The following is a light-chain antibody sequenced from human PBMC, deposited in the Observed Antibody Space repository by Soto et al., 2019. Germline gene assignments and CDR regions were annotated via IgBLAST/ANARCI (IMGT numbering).Light chain of an antibody. Sequence: EMVVTKSPATMSVSPGERVTLSCRTSQDVSSKLAWYQQKPGQPPSLLIYDASTMATGTPARFSGSVSGTEFTLAVSSLQSEDYALYFCQQYSRWPLTFCGGTKVEIK. CDR1: QDVSSK. V-gene: IGKV3D-15*01. CDR2: DAS. CDR3: QQYSRWPLT. J-gene: IGKJ4*01.